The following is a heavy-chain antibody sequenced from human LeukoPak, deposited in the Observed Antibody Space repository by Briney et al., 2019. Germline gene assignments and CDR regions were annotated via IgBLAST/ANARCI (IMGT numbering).Heavy chain of an antibody. CDR1: GYTFTSYY. CDR2: INPSGGST. J-gene: IGHJ3*02. V-gene: IGHV1-46*01. Sequence: GASVKVSCKASGYTFTSYYMHWVRQAPGQGLEWMGIINPSGGSTSYAQKFQGRVTMTRDTSTSTVYMELSSLRSEDTAVYYCARDIVVVPAAITRAFDIWGQGTMVTVSS. D-gene: IGHD2-2*02. CDR3: ARDIVVVPAAITRAFDI.